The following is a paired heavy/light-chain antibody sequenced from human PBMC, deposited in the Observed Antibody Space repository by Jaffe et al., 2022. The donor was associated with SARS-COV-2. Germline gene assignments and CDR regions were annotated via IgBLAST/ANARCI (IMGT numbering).Heavy chain of an antibody. CDR1: GFTFSSYA. CDR3: ARDLTNTITMIVVFPVGAFDI. J-gene: IGHJ3*02. CDR2: ISYDGSNK. V-gene: IGHV3-30*04. Sequence: QVQLVESGGGVVQPGRSLRLSCAASGFTFSSYAMHWVRQAPGKGLEWVAVISYDGSNKYYADSVKGRFTISRDNSKNTLYLQMNSLRAEDTAVYYCARDLTNTITMIVVFPVGAFDIWGQGTMVTVSS. D-gene: IGHD3-22*01.
Light chain of an antibody. CDR1: QSISSY. V-gene: IGKV1-39*01. J-gene: IGKJ2*01. Sequence: DIQMTQSPSSLSASVGDRVTITCRASQSISSYLNWYQQKPGKAPKLLIYAASSLQSGVPSRFSGSGSGTDFTLTISSLQPEDFATYYCQQSYSTRYTFGQGTKLEIK. CDR3: QQSYSTRYT. CDR2: AAS.